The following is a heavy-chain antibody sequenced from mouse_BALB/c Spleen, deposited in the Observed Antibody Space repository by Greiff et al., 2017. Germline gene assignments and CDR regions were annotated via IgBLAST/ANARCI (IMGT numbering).Heavy chain of an antibody. CDR3: GGYYYGSSYDAMDY. Sequence: QVQLKESGAELVKPGASVKLSCKASGYTFTSYWMHWVKQRPGQGLEWIGEINPSNGRTNYNEKFKSKATLTVDKSSSTAYMQLSSLTSEDSAVYYCGGYYYGSSYDAMDYWGQGTSVTVSS. D-gene: IGHD1-1*01. J-gene: IGHJ4*01. CDR2: INPSNGRT. V-gene: IGHV1S81*02. CDR1: GYTFTSYW.